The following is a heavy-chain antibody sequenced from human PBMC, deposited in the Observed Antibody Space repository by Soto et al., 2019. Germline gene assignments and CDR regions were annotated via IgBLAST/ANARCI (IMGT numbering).Heavy chain of an antibody. CDR3: CTVAGVRFF. CDR1: GFTFADAW. CDR2: IKSKSHGGTI. V-gene: IGHV3-15*07. J-gene: IGHJ4*02. Sequence: EVQLVESGGGLVKPGGSLSLSCAASGFTFADAWLNWVRQAPGKGLEWVGRIKSKSHGGTIDYAAPVKGRFTISRDDSDSTLYLQMSSLKAEDTAVYYCCTVAGVRFFWGQGTLVTVSS. D-gene: IGHD3-10*01.